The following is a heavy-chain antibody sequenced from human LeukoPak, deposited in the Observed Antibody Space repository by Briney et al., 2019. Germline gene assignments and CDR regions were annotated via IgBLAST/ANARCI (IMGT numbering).Heavy chain of an antibody. CDR1: GFTFSTYSM. D-gene: IGHD3-10*01. V-gene: IGHV4-4*02. CDR3: ARGLLLNYGSGSYYFDY. Sequence: GSLRLSCAASGFTFSTYSMNWVRQPPGKGLEWIGEIYHSGSTNYNPSLKSRVTISVDKSKNQFSLKLSSVTAADTAVYYCARGLLLNYGSGSYYFDYWGQGTLVTVSS. CDR2: IYHSGST. J-gene: IGHJ4*02.